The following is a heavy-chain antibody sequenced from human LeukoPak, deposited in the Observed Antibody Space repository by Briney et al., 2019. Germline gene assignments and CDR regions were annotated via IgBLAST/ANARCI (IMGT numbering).Heavy chain of an antibody. D-gene: IGHD6-19*01. J-gene: IGHJ5*02. CDR1: GGTFISYA. V-gene: IGHV1-69*01. CDR3: AREMAVAGTDSGWFDP. CDR2: IIPIFGTA. Sequence: ASVKVSCKASGGTFISYAISWVRQAPGQGLEWMGGIIPIFGTANYAQKFQGRVPITADESTSTAYMELSSLRSDDTAVYYCAREMAVAGTDSGWFDPWGQGTLVTVSS.